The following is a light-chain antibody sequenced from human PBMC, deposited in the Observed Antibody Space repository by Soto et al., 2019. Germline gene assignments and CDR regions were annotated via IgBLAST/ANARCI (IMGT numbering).Light chain of an antibody. CDR1: HSVRSHS. V-gene: IGKV3-20*01. Sequence: EILLTQRPGNLSLSPGESATLSCRASHSVRSHSVACDQQKPGQAPRLLLFCASSRATGSPDRFSGSGSVTYFTLTSSRLEPAAFAVYYCQHYSSALTTFGPGTRLEIK. CDR2: CAS. CDR3: QHYSSALTT. J-gene: IGKJ5*01.